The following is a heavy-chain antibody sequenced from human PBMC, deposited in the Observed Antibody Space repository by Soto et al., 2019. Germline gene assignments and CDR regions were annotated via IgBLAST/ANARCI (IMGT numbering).Heavy chain of an antibody. Sequence: PSETLSLTCAVYGGSFSGYYWSWIRQPPGKGQERIGEINHSVSTNYNTSLKSRVTISFDTSKNHFSLMLSSVSAADTAVYYFVRCRGPNFYGSGSYYNRWFDAWGQGTLVTVSS. CDR2: INHSVST. V-gene: IGHV4-34*01. CDR1: GGSFSGYY. D-gene: IGHD3-10*01. CDR3: VRCRGPNFYGSGSYYNRWFDA. J-gene: IGHJ5*02.